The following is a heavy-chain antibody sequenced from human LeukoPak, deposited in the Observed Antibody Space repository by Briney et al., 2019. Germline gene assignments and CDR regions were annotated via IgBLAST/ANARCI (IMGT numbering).Heavy chain of an antibody. CDR3: GRGRGNGRPENYFDY. D-gene: IGHD2-8*01. CDR1: GYTFTSYD. J-gene: IGHJ4*02. CDR2: MNPNSGNT. Sequence: ASVKVSCKASGYTFTSYDINWVRQATGQGLEWMGWMNPNSGNTGYAQKFQGRVTMTRNTSISTACMELSSMRSEDTAVYYCGRGRGNGRPENYFDYWGQGTLVTVSS. V-gene: IGHV1-8*01.